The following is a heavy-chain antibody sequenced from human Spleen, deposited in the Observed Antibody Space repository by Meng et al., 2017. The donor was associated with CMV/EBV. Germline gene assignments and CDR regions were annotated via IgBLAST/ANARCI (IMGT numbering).Heavy chain of an antibody. J-gene: IGHJ4*02. V-gene: IGHV1-2*02. CDR2: IDPSSGAT. Sequence: ASVKVSCKASGYTFTGYYIHWVRQAPGQGLEWMGWIDPSSGATNYTQKFRGRVTVTSDTSIGTAYMELSGLTSDDTAVYYCGREFPRWGLEFDYWGQGTLVTVSS. CDR3: GREFPRWGLEFDY. CDR1: GYTFTGYY. D-gene: IGHD2-21*01.